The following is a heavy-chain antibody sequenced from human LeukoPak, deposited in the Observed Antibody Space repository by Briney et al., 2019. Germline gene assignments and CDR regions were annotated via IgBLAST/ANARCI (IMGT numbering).Heavy chain of an antibody. CDR3: ARYSIFTRRAAFDY. D-gene: IGHD2-15*01. CDR2: INDSGST. CDR1: GGSFSGYY. J-gene: IGHJ4*02. V-gene: IGHV4-34*01. Sequence: SETLSLTCAVYGGSFSGYYWSWIRQPPGKGLEWIGEINDSGSTNYNPSRKSRVTISVDTSKNQFSLKLISVTAADTAVYSCARYSIFTRRAAFDYWGQGTLVTVSS.